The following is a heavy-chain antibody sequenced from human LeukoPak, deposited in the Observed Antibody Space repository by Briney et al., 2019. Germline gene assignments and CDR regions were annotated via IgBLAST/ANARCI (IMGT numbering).Heavy chain of an antibody. CDR2: INPSGGST. D-gene: IGHD6-19*01. CDR3: ARDRGLSNGWSDLGYFDY. Sequence: ASVKVSCKASGYTFTSYYMHWVRQAPGQGLEWMGIINPSGGSTSYAQKFQGRVTMTRDTSTSTVYMELSSLRSEDTAVYYCARDRGLSNGWSDLGYFDYWGQGTLVTVSS. V-gene: IGHV1-46*01. CDR1: GYTFTSYY. J-gene: IGHJ4*02.